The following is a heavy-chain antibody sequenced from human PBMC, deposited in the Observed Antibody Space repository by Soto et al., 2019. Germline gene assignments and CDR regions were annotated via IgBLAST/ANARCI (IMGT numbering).Heavy chain of an antibody. CDR2: ISLYSDGT. CDR3: ARVVPGAEAWFGP. V-gene: IGHV1-18*01. J-gene: IGHJ5*02. CDR1: GYTFSNYG. D-gene: IGHD2-2*01. Sequence: QVQLVQSGGEVKRPGASVKVSCKTSGYTFSNYGITWVRQAPGQPLEWLGWISLYSDGTNYAQKFQGRVSMTTDTSPTTAYMELRSLRSDDTAVYYCARVVPGAEAWFGPWGQGTLFTVSS.